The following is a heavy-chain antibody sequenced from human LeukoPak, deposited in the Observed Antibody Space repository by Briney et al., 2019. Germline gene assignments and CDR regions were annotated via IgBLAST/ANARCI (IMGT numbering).Heavy chain of an antibody. Sequence: GGSLRLSCAASGFTFNNYWIHWVRQVPGKGLVWVSRINNDGSSASYVDSVKGRFTISRDNAKNSVYLQMNSLRAEDTAVYYCARVGVGATNWDFDYWGQGTLVTVSS. CDR2: INNDGSSA. CDR3: ARVGVGATNWDFDY. V-gene: IGHV3-74*01. J-gene: IGHJ4*02. CDR1: GFTFNNYW. D-gene: IGHD1-26*01.